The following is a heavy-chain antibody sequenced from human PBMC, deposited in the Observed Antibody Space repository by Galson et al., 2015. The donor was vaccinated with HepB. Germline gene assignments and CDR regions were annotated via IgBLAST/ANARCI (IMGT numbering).Heavy chain of an antibody. Sequence: SLRLSYAASGFTFGSYSMNWVRQAPGKGLEWISSMSSSSSYKYYSDSVNVRFTISRANAKYSLYLQMNSLRAADTAVYDCSRYSSGRIEDAVDIWGQGTMVTVSS. V-gene: IGHV3-21*01. CDR1: GFTFGSYS. D-gene: IGHD6-19*01. CDR3: SRYSSGRIEDAVDI. CDR2: MSSSSSYK. J-gene: IGHJ3*02.